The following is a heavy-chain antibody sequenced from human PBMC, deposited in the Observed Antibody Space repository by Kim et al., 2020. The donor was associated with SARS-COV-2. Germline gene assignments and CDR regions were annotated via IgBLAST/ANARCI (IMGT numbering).Heavy chain of an antibody. D-gene: IGHD2-15*01. J-gene: IGHJ4*02. CDR3: ARLAARYCSGGSCYFDY. CDR1: GGTFSSYA. CDR2: IIPIFGTA. V-gene: IGHV1-69*13. Sequence: SVKVSCKASGGTFSSYAISWVRQAPGQGLEWMGGIIPIFGTANYAQKFQGRVTITADESTSTAYMELSSLRSEDTAVYYCARLAARYCSGGSCYFDYWGQGTLVTVSS.